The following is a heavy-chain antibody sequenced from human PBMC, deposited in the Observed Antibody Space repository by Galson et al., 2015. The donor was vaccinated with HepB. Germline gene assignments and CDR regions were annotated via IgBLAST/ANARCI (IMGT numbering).Heavy chain of an antibody. CDR1: GYTFTSYA. CDR2: INAGNGNT. D-gene: IGHD4-17*01. V-gene: IGHV1-3*01. CDR3: ARDWATVTSLYGMDV. Sequence: SVKVSCKASGYTFTSYAMHWVRQAPGQRLEWMGWINAGNGNTKYSQEFQGRVTITRDTSASTAYMELSSLRSEDTAVYYCARDWATVTSLYGMDVWGQGTTVTVSS. J-gene: IGHJ6*02.